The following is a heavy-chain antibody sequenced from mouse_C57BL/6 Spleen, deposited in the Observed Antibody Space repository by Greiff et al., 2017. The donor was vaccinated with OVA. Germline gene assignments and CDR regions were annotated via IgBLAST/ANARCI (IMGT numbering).Heavy chain of an antibody. J-gene: IGHJ4*01. CDR3: AVLRRQGYATDY. CDR1: GYTFTDYN. CDR2: INPNNGGT. D-gene: IGHD2-4*01. V-gene: IGHV1-18*01. Sequence: VQLQQSGPELVKPGASVKIPCKASGYTFTDYNMDWVKQSHGKSLEWIGDINPNNGGTIYNQKFKGKATLTVDKSSSTAYMELRSLTSEDTAVYYCAVLRRQGYATDYWGQGTSVTVSS.